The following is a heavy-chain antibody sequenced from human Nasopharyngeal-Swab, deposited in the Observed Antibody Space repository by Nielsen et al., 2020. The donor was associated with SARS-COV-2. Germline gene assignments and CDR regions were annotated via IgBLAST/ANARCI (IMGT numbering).Heavy chain of an antibody. J-gene: IGHJ4*02. V-gene: IGHV5-51*01. CDR2: IYPGDSDT. CDR3: ARRVGYCSGGSCYFDY. CDR1: GYSFTSYW. Sequence: KVSCKGSGYSFTSYWIGWVRQMPGKGLEWMGIIYPGDSDTRYSPSFQGQVTTSADKSISTAYLQWSSLKASDTAMYYCARRVGYCSGGSCYFDYWGQGTLVTVSS. D-gene: IGHD2-15*01.